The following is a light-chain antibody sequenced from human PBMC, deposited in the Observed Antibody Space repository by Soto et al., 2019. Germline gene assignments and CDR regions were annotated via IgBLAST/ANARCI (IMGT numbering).Light chain of an antibody. CDR3: QQRSNWPIT. J-gene: IGKJ5*01. CDR2: DAS. V-gene: IGKV3-11*01. Sequence: EIVLTQSPATLSLSPGERATLSCRASQSVSSYLAWYQQKPGQAPRLLIYDASNRATGIPARFSGSGSGTDFTLTISSLETEDFAVYYGQQRSNWPITFGQGTRLEIK. CDR1: QSVSSY.